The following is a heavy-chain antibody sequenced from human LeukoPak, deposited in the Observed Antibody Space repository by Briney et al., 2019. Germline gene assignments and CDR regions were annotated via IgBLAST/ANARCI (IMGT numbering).Heavy chain of an antibody. CDR2: ISGSGGST. Sequence: GGSLRLSCAASGFTFSGSAMSWVRQAPGKGLEWVSGISGSGGSTFYADSVKGRFTISRDNSKNTLYLQMNSLRAEDTAVYYCAKGYDFWNGGIDYWGQGTLVTVSS. CDR3: AKGYDFWNGGIDY. V-gene: IGHV3-23*01. J-gene: IGHJ4*02. D-gene: IGHD3-3*01. CDR1: GFTFSGSA.